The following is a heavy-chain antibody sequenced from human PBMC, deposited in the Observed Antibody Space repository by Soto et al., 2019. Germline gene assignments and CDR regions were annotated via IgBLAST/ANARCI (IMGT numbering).Heavy chain of an antibody. D-gene: IGHD2-15*01. J-gene: IGHJ4*02. CDR2: TGSGTGPG. V-gene: IGHV1-69*06. CDR3: ARRHSGGFFRFFDS. CDR1: GGSLSTNP. Sequence: QVQLVQSGTEVKKPGSSVKVSCKACGGSLSTNPISWVRQAPGQGLEWMGGTGSGTGPGNHAQKFEGRLTVTADTSTSTVYMELTNLSSEDTAVYYCARRHSGGFFRFFDSWGQGTLVTVSS.